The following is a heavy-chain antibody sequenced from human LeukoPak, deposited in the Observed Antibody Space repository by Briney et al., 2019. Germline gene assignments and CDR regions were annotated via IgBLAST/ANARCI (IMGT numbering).Heavy chain of an antibody. Sequence: QPGGSLRLSCAASGFTFNRYDMHWVRQSTGKGLEWVSGIGTAGDTFYLGSVKGRFTISRENAKNPLYLQMNTLRVGDTAVYYCARSVPGGSGWMGSIEYWGQGTLVTVPS. D-gene: IGHD6-19*01. CDR2: IGTAGDT. J-gene: IGHJ4*02. CDR3: ARSVPGGSGWMGSIEY. V-gene: IGHV3-13*01. CDR1: GFTFNRYD.